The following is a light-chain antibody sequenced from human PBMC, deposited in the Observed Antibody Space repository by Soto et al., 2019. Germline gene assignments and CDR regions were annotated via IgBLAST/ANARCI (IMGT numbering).Light chain of an antibody. CDR3: QQYGRSPYT. J-gene: IGKJ2*01. V-gene: IGKV3-20*01. Sequence: IVLTQSPGTLSLSPGERATLSCRASQSVSSNYLAWYQQKPGQAARLLIYGASNRATAIADRFSGSGSATDFTLTISRVDPEDFAVYYCQQYGRSPYTFGQGTRLDI. CDR2: GAS. CDR1: QSVSSNY.